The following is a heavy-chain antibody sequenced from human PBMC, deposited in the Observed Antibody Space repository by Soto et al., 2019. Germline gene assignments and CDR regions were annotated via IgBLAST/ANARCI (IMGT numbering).Heavy chain of an antibody. J-gene: IGHJ6*03. CDR2: IWYDGSNK. D-gene: IGHD3-10*01. Sequence: QVQLVESGGGVVQPGRSLRLSCAASGFTFSSYGMHWVRQAPGKGLEWVAVIWYDGSNKYYADSVKGRFTISRDNSKNTLYLQMNSLRAEDTAVYYCARAYGYYYYMDVWGKGTTVTVSS. CDR3: ARAYGYYYYMDV. V-gene: IGHV3-33*01. CDR1: GFTFSSYG.